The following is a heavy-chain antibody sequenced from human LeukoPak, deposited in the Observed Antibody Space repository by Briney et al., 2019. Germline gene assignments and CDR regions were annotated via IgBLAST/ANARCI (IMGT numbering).Heavy chain of an antibody. Sequence: GGSLRLSCAASGFTFSNYWMHWVRQAPGKGLVWVSRINNDGSSSRINNHGSSTSYADSVKGRFTISRDNAKNTLYLRMNSLRAEDTAVYYCARAEGRYDNSDLDYWGQGTLVTVSS. J-gene: IGHJ4*02. D-gene: IGHD3-22*01. CDR3: ARAEGRYDNSDLDY. CDR1: GFTFSNYW. V-gene: IGHV3-74*01. CDR2: INNHGSST.